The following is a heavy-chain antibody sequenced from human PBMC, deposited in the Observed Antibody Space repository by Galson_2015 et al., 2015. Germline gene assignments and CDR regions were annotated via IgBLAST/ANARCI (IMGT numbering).Heavy chain of an antibody. Sequence: SVKVSCKASGYTFTSYGISWVRQAPGQGLEWMGWISAYNGNTNYAQKLQGRVTMTTDTSTSTAYMELRSLRSDDTAVYYCARGGDIVVVPAARQFDIWGQGTMVTVSS. CDR3: ARGGDIVVVPAARQFDI. CDR1: GYTFTSYG. D-gene: IGHD2-2*01. CDR2: ISAYNGNT. J-gene: IGHJ3*02. V-gene: IGHV1-18*01.